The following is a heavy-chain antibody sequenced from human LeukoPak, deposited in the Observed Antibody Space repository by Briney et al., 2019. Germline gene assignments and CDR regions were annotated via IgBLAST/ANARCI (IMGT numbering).Heavy chain of an antibody. CDR2: VDPNGGGT. J-gene: IGHJ4*02. Sequence: ASVKVYCKASGYTFTAYYMHWVRQAPGQGLEWMGWVDPNGGGTNYAQQFQGRVTMTRDTSISTAYMELSSLTSDDTAVYYCARPLSPYQFYFHTWGQGTLLTVSS. CDR1: GYTFTAYY. D-gene: IGHD3-16*02. V-gene: IGHV1-2*02. CDR3: ARPLSPYQFYFHT.